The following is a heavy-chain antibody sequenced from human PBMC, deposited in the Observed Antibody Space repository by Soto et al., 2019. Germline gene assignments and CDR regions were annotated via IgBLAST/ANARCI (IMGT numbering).Heavy chain of an antibody. CDR1: GFTVRGNY. J-gene: IGHJ4*02. V-gene: IGHV3-53*01. D-gene: IGHD5-18*01. CDR2: VFSGGVT. CDR3: AGARGYNYGFDY. Sequence: PGGSLRLSCTPSGFTVRGNYVSWVRQASGKGLEWVSIVFSGGVTYYADSVKGRFTISKDISTNPLSLQMNSLRAEDTAVYFCAGARGYNYGFDYWGQGTLVTVSS.